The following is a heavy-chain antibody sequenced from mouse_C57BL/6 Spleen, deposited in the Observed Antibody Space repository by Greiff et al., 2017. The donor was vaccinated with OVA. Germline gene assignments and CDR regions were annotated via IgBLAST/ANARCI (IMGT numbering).Heavy chain of an antibody. D-gene: IGHD2-10*02. Sequence: EVQGVESGGDLVKPGGSLKLSCAASGFTFSSYGMSWVRQTPDKRLEWVATISSGGSYTYYPDSVKGRFNISRDNANNTLYLQMSSLKSEDTAMYYCARHVWYAMDYWGQGTAVTFSS. V-gene: IGHV5-6*01. CDR1: GFTFSSYG. CDR3: ARHVWYAMDY. CDR2: ISSGGSYT. J-gene: IGHJ4*01.